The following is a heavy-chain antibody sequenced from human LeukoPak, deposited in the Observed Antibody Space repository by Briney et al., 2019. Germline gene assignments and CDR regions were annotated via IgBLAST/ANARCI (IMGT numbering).Heavy chain of an antibody. J-gene: IGHJ4*02. D-gene: IGHD6-13*01. CDR3: ARGYSSSSDDFDY. CDR1: GFTFSSYA. Sequence: PGGSLRLSCAASGFTFSSYAMSWVRQAPGKGLEWVSAISGSGGSTYYADSVKGRFTISRDNSKNTLYLQMNSLRAEDTAVYFCARGYSSSSDDFDYWGQGALVAVSS. V-gene: IGHV3-23*01. CDR2: ISGSGGST.